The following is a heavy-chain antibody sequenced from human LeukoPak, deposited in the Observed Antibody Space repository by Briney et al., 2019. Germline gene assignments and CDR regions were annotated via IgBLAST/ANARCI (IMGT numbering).Heavy chain of an antibody. V-gene: IGHV3-23*01. D-gene: IGHD3-22*01. CDR2: ISGSGGST. Sequence: GGSLRLSCAASGFTFSSYAMSWVRQAPGKGLEWVSAISGSGGSTYYADSVKGRSTISRDNSKNTLYLQMNSLRAEDTAVYYCAKDSIGDYDSSGYYYEGFDYWGQGTLVTVSS. J-gene: IGHJ4*02. CDR3: AKDSIGDYDSSGYYYEGFDY. CDR1: GFTFSSYA.